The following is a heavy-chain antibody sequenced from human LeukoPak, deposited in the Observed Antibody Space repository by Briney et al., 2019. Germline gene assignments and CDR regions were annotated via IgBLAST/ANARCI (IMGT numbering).Heavy chain of an antibody. CDR2: VYATGGTT. Sequence: ASVKVSCKASEDTFTYYHIHWVRQAPGQGVEWMGAVYATGGTTINAQNFQGRVTMTRDTSTGTIYMELSSLRFEDTAMYYCATEAPRSYYFDYWGQGILVTVSS. V-gene: IGHV1-46*01. J-gene: IGHJ4*02. CDR3: ATEAPRSYYFDY. CDR1: EDTFTYYH.